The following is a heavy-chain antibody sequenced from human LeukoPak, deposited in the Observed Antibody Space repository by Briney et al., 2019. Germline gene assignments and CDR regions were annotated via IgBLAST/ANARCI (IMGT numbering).Heavy chain of an antibody. Sequence: GGSLRLSCAASGFTFSINAMGWVRQAPGKGLEWASAISGSGGSTYYADSVKGRFTISRDNSKNTVYLQMNSLRGEDTAIYYCAKGGSSWYPHAFDIWGQGTMVTVSS. J-gene: IGHJ3*02. V-gene: IGHV3-23*01. CDR3: AKGGSSWYPHAFDI. CDR2: ISGSGGST. CDR1: GFTFSINA. D-gene: IGHD6-13*01.